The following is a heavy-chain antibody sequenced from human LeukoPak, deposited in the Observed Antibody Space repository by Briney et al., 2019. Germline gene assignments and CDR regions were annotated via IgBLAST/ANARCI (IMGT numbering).Heavy chain of an antibody. D-gene: IGHD6-13*01. Sequence: SETLSLTCTVSGGSISSYYWSWIWQPAGKGLEWIGRIYTSGSTNYIPSLKSRVTMSVDTSKNQFSLKLSSVTAADTAVYYCARDGGPYSSSWNYYYGMDVWGQGTTVTVSS. V-gene: IGHV4-4*07. J-gene: IGHJ6*02. CDR3: ARDGGPYSSSWNYYYGMDV. CDR1: GGSISSYY. CDR2: IYTSGST.